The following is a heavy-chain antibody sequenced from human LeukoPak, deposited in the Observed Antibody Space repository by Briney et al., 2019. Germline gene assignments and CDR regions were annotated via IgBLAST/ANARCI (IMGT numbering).Heavy chain of an antibody. J-gene: IGHJ4*02. CDR2: IYYSGST. CDR3: ARLDFNDYGDYYFDY. V-gene: IGHV4-39*01. D-gene: IGHD4-17*01. Sequence: SETLSLTCTVSGGSISSSSYYWGWIRQPPGNGLEWIGSIYYSGSTYYNPSLKSRVTISVDTSRNHFSLKLSSVTAADTAVYYCARLDFNDYGDYYFDYWGQGTLVTVSS. CDR1: GGSISSSSYY.